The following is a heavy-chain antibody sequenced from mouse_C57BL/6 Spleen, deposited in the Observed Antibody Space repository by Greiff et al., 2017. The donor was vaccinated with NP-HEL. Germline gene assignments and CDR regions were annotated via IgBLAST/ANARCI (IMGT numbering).Heavy chain of an antibody. D-gene: IGHD1-1*01. CDR3: ARGRYYGSSYVGFDY. CDR2: IYPRSGNT. V-gene: IGHV1-81*01. CDR1: GYTFTSYG. J-gene: IGHJ2*01. Sequence: QVQLQQSGAELARPGASVKLSCKASGYTFTSYGISWVKQRTGQGLEWIGEIYPRSGNTYYNEKFKGKATLTADKSSSTAYMELRSLTSEDSAVYFCARGRYYGSSYVGFDYWGQGTTLTVSS.